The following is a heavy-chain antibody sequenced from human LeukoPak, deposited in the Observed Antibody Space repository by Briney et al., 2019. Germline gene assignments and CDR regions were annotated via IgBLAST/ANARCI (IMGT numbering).Heavy chain of an antibody. CDR3: ARDNYSYRLDL. CDR2: ISSSGTTI. CDR1: GFTFSSYA. V-gene: IGHV3-23*01. D-gene: IGHD2-21*01. J-gene: IGHJ5*02. Sequence: GGSLRLSCAASGFTFSSYAMSWVRQAPGKGLEWVSYISSSGTTIYYADSVKGRFTISRDNSKNTLYLHMNSLRAEDTAIYYCARDNYSYRLDLWGQGTLVTVSS.